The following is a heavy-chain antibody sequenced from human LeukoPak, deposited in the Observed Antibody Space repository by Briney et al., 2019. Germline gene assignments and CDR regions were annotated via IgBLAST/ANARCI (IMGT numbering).Heavy chain of an antibody. D-gene: IGHD1-26*01. J-gene: IGHJ6*03. CDR3: ARSVGGYFYFYMDV. V-gene: IGHV3-11*04. CDR2: ISGSGTTL. CDR1: GFTFGDYY. Sequence: GGSLRLSCAASGFTFGDYYMNWIRQAPGKGLEWVAYISGSGTTLFYAESVKGRFTISRDNAENSLFLQMNSLRVEDTAIYYCARSVGGYFYFYMDVWGKGTTVTISS.